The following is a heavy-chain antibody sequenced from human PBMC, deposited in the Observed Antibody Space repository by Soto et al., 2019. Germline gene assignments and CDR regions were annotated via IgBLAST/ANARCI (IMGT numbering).Heavy chain of an antibody. V-gene: IGHV1-18*01. D-gene: IGHD4-17*01. J-gene: IGHJ4*02. Sequence: QVQLVQSGAEVKKSGASMKVSCKASGYTFTHYGISWVRQAPGQGLEWMGWISTHTGNTNYAQKVQGRVTMTTDTSTNTTYMELRSLRSDDTAVYYCARDLHDCGDAPFDYWGQGTLVTVSS. CDR3: ARDLHDCGDAPFDY. CDR2: ISTHTGNT. CDR1: GYTFTHYG.